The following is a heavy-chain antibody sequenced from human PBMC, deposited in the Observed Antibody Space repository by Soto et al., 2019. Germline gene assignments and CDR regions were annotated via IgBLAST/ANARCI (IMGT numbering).Heavy chain of an antibody. V-gene: IGHV4-59*01. CDR2: IYYSGST. CDR3: ARDQRAYGSGSYYNLIYYYYGMDV. D-gene: IGHD3-10*01. CDR1: GGSISSYY. Sequence: SETLSLTCTVSGGSISSYYWSWIRQPPGKGLEWIGYIYYSGSTNYNPSLKSRVTISVDTSKNQFSLKLSSVTAADTAVYYCARDQRAYGSGSYYNLIYYYYGMDVWGQGTTVTVSS. J-gene: IGHJ6*02.